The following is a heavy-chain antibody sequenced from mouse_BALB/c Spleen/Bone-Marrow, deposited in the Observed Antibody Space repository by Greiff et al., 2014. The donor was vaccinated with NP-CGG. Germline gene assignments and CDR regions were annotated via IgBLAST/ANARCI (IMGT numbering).Heavy chain of an antibody. Sequence: EVKVEESGAELVKPGASVKLSCTASGFNIKDTYMHWVKQRPEQGLEWIGRIDPANGNTKYDPKFKGKATITADTSSNTAYLQLISLTSEDTAVYYCAAYYYGSSQFAYWGQGTLVTVSA. CDR2: IDPANGNT. J-gene: IGHJ3*01. V-gene: IGHV14-3*02. CDR3: AAYYYGSSQFAY. CDR1: GFNIKDTY. D-gene: IGHD1-1*01.